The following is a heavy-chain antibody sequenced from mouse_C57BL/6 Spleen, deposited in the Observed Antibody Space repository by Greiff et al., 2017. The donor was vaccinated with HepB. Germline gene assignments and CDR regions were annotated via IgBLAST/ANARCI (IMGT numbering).Heavy chain of an antibody. CDR3: ARHEGGAYYSNYVWFAY. Sequence: QVQLKQSGAELVKPGASVKLSCKASGYTFTEYTIHWVKQRSGQGLEWIGWFYPGSGSIKYNEKFKDKATLTADKSSSTVYMELSRLTSEDSAVYFCARHEGGAYYSNYVWFAYWGQGTLVTVSA. CDR1: GYTFTEYT. V-gene: IGHV1-62-2*01. CDR2: FYPGSGSI. J-gene: IGHJ3*01. D-gene: IGHD2-5*01.